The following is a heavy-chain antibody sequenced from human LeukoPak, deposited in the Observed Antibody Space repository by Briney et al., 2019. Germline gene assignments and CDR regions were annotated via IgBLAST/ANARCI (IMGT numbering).Heavy chain of an antibody. CDR3: ARAGDSSAYTPLGY. CDR2: INPNSGGT. V-gene: IGHV1-2*02. J-gene: IGHJ4*02. D-gene: IGHD3-22*01. Sequence: ASVKVSCKASGYTFTVYYMHWVRQAPGQGLEWMGWINPNSGGTNYTQKFQGRVTITRDTSISTAYMALSRLRSDDTAVYYCARAGDSSAYTPLGYWGQGTLVTVSS. CDR1: GYTFTVYY.